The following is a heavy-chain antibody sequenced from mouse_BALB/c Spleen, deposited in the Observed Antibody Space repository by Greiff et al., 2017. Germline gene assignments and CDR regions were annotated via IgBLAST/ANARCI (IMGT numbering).Heavy chain of an antibody. D-gene: IGHD1-1*01. CDR1: GFSLTSYG. CDR3: ARDEVLRVDY. CDR2: IWAGGST. V-gene: IGHV2-9*02. Sequence: VQRVESGPGLVAPSQSLSITCTVSGFSLTSYGVHWVRQPPGKGLEWLGVIWAGGSTNYNSALMSRLSISKDNSKSQVFLKMNSLQTDDTAMYYCARDEVLRVDYWGQGTTLTVSS. J-gene: IGHJ2*01.